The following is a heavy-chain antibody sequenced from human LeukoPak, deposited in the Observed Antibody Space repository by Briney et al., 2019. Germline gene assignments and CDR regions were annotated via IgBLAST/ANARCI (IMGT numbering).Heavy chain of an antibody. Sequence: GGSLRLSCAASGFTFSSYAMHWVRQAPGKGLEWVAVISYDGSNKYYADSVKGRFTISRDNSKNTLYLQMNSLRAEDTAVYYCARVSYCTNGVCYPDYYYGMDVWGQGTTATVSS. J-gene: IGHJ6*02. CDR2: ISYDGSNK. CDR1: GFTFSSYA. V-gene: IGHV3-30-3*01. D-gene: IGHD2-8*01. CDR3: ARVSYCTNGVCYPDYYYGMDV.